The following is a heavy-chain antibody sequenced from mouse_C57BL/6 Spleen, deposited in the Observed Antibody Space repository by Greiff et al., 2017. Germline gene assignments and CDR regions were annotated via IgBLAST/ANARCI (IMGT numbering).Heavy chain of an antibody. J-gene: IGHJ4*01. CDR2: INYDGSST. CDR3: AREGDYGDYAMDY. D-gene: IGHD2-4*01. Sequence: EVKLVESEGGLVQPGSSMKLSCTASGFTFSDYYMAWVRQVPEKGLEWVANINYDGSSTYYLDSLKSRFIISRDNAKNILYLQMSSLKSEDKATYYCAREGDYGDYAMDYWGQGTSVTVSS. CDR1: GFTFSDYY. V-gene: IGHV5-16*01.